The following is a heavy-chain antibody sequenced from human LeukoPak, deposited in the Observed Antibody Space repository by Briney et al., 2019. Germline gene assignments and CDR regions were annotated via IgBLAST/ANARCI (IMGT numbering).Heavy chain of an antibody. CDR1: GFIFSNFD. CDR3: ARGGLESPWSGYNAPDF. CDR2: INAGGGST. J-gene: IGHJ4*02. D-gene: IGHD3-3*01. V-gene: IGHV3-64*02. Sequence: PGGSLRLSCAASGFIFSNFDVHWVRQAPGKGLEYVSSINAGGGSTYYAASVKGRFTISRDAVKDTLYLQMGSVRIEDTAVYYCARGGLESPWSGYNAPDFWGQGTLVAVSS.